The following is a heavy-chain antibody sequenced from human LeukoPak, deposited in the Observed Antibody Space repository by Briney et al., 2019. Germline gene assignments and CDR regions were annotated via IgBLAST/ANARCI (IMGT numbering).Heavy chain of an antibody. J-gene: IGHJ4*02. CDR2: IWNDGSNT. CDR1: GITFSSFG. V-gene: IGHV3-33*06. CDR3: ANRDCSGGSCYPNH. Sequence: GGSLRLSCAASGITFSSFGTHWVRQAPGKGLEWVAVIWNDGSNTYYADSVRGRFTISRDNSKNTLYLQMNSLRAEDTAVYYCANRDCSGGSCYPNHWGQGTLVTVSS. D-gene: IGHD2-15*01.